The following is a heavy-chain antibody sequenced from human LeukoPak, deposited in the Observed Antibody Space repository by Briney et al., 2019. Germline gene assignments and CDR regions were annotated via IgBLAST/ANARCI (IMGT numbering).Heavy chain of an antibody. J-gene: IGHJ4*02. D-gene: IGHD3-22*01. CDR2: IWYDGSNK. V-gene: IGHV3-33*06. CDR1: GFTFSSYG. Sequence: SGGSLRLSCAASGFTFSSYGMHWVRQAPGKGLEWVAVIWYDGSNKYYADSVKGRFTISRDNSKNTLYLQMNSLRAEDTAVYYCAKARYYYDSSGSFDYWGQGTLVTVSS. CDR3: AKARYYYDSSGSFDY.